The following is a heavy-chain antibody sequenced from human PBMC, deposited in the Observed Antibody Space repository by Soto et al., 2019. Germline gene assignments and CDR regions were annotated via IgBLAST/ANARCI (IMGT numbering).Heavy chain of an antibody. D-gene: IGHD3-22*01. V-gene: IGHV3-23*01. Sequence: GGSLRLSCTASGFTFSTYPMSWVRQAPGKGLGWVSAISGYGGSTYYADSVKGRFTVSRDNSKNTLYLQMNSLRAEDTAVYYCAKGRNLYDSSGYYSFPLDVWGQGTTVTVSS. CDR2: ISGYGGST. CDR1: GFTFSTYP. CDR3: AKGRNLYDSSGYYSFPLDV. J-gene: IGHJ6*02.